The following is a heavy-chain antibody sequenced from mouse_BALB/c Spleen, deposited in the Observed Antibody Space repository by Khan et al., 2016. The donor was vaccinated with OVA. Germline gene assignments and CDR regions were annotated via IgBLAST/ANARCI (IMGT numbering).Heavy chain of an antibody. CDR1: GYIFTSYV. CDR3: ASNYRSDVFFDY. Sequence: EVQLKQSGPELVKPGASVKMSCKASGYIFTSYVIHWVKQKPGQGLEWIGYIYPYNDDTKYNEKFKGKATLTSVKSSSTAYMELSRLTSDDSAAYCWASNYRSDVFFDYWRQGTTLTVSS. J-gene: IGHJ2*01. D-gene: IGHD2-14*01. CDR2: IYPYNDDT. V-gene: IGHV1S136*01.